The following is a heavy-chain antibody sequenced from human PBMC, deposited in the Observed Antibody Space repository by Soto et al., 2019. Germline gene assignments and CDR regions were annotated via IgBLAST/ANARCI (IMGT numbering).Heavy chain of an antibody. V-gene: IGHV4-31*03. CDR1: GGSISSGGYY. D-gene: IGHD3-22*01. J-gene: IGHJ5*02. Sequence: PSETLSLTCTVSGGSISSGGYYWSWIRQHPGKGLEWIGYIYYSGSTYYNPSLKSRVTISVDTSKNQFSLKLSSVTAADTAVYYCARDKYYYDSSGYYDTNWFDPWGQGTLVTVSS. CDR2: IYYSGST. CDR3: ARDKYYYDSSGYYDTNWFDP.